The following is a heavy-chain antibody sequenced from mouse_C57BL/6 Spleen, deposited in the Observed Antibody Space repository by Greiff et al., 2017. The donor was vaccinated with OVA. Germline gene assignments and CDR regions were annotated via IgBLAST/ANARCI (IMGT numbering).Heavy chain of an antibody. J-gene: IGHJ3*01. Sequence: DVQLVESEGGLVQPGSSMKLSCTASGFTFSDYYMAWVRQVPEKGLEWVANINYDGSSTYYLDSLKSRFIISRDNAKNILYLQMSSLKSEDTATYYCARVDDYDGGFAYWGQGTLVTVSA. CDR1: GFTFSDYY. D-gene: IGHD2-4*01. CDR2: INYDGSST. CDR3: ARVDDYDGGFAY. V-gene: IGHV5-16*01.